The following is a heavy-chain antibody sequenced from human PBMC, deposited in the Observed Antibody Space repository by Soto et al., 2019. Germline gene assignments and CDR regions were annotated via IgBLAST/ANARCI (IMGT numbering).Heavy chain of an antibody. J-gene: IGHJ4*02. CDR2: IIPIFGTA. V-gene: IGHV1-69*13. CDR3: GRERDIVATGKLDY. Sequence: SVKVSCKASGGTFSSYAISWVRQAPGQGLEWMGGIIPIFGTANYAQKFQGRVTITADESTSTAYMELSSLRSEDTAVYYCGRERDIVATGKLDYSGQGTLVTLPS. CDR1: GGTFSSYA. D-gene: IGHD5-12*01.